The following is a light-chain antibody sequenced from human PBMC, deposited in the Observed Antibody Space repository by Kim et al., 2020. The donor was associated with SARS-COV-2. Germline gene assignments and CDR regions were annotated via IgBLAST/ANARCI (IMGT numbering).Light chain of an antibody. Sequence: GQRVTIACSGSSSNIGSNYVYWYQQLPGTAPKLVIYRNNQRPSGVPDRYSGSKSGTSASLANSGLRSEDEAEYYCATWDDSLSGWVFGGGTQLTVL. V-gene: IGLV1-47*01. CDR1: SSNIGSNY. CDR3: ATWDDSLSGWV. J-gene: IGLJ3*02. CDR2: RNN.